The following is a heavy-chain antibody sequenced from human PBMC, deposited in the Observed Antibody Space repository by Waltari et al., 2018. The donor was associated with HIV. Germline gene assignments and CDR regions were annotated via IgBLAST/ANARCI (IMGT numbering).Heavy chain of an antibody. V-gene: IGHV3-7*01. CDR2: IKQDGSEI. D-gene: IGHD6-13*01. CDR1: GFTFSSYW. Sequence: EVQLVESGGGLVQPGGSLRLSCAASGFTFSSYWMSWVRQAPGRGLGGLANIKQDGSEIYYGDSVRGRFTISRDNAKNSLYLQMNSLRAEDTAVYFCARRGGRSSPLGYWGQGTLVTVSS. CDR3: ARRGGRSSPLGY. J-gene: IGHJ4*02.